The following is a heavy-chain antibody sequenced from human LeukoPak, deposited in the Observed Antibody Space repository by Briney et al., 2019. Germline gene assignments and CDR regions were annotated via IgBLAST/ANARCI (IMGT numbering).Heavy chain of an antibody. Sequence: PGGSLRLSCAASGFTFSNYWMSWVRQAPGKGLEWVANIKVDGSNKYYADSVKGRFTISRDNSKNTLYLQMNSLRAEDTAVYYCARGTFDYWGQGTLVTVSS. CDR2: IKVDGSNK. CDR1: GFTFSNYW. CDR3: ARGTFDY. V-gene: IGHV3-7*01. J-gene: IGHJ4*02.